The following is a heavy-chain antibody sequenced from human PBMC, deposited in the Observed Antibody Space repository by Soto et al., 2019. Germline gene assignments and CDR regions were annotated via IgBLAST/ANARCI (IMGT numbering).Heavy chain of an antibody. CDR3: AQRVIRRPHDWSRGWFDP. V-gene: IGHV2-5*02. Sequence: QITLEESGPSLLKPTQPLTLTCTFSGFSLRTSGVGVGWIRQPPGKALERLALIYGDNDKRYSPFMKNRLSIPKAPSNHHVVLTLSNVDPADTATYYCAQRVIRRPHDWSRGWFDPWGQGTLVSVSS. CDR2: IYGDNDK. D-gene: IGHD3-9*01. J-gene: IGHJ5*02. CDR1: GFSLRTSGVG.